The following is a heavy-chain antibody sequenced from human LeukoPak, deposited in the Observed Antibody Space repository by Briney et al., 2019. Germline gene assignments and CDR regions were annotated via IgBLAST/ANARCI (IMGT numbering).Heavy chain of an antibody. Sequence: GGSLRLSCAASGFTLSSYWMSWVRQAPGKGLEWVTVISYDGINKYYAESVKGRFTVSRDNSKNTLYLQMNSLRDEDTAVYYCARESEFGDLFPYAMDVWGQGTTVTVSS. CDR2: ISYDGINK. V-gene: IGHV3-30*03. J-gene: IGHJ6*02. CDR3: ARESEFGDLFPYAMDV. CDR1: GFTLSSYW. D-gene: IGHD3-10*01.